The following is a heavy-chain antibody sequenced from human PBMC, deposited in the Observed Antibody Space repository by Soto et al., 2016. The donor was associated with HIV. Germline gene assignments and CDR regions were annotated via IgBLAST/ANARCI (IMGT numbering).Heavy chain of an antibody. CDR2: IDGPTFNT. CDR1: GFTFSHYS. V-gene: IGHV3-23*01. D-gene: IGHD3-10*01. CDR3: TTWLASHFDY. Sequence: EVQLFESGGGLLQPGGSLRLSCTASGFTFSHYSMSWVRQAPGKGLEWVSTIDGPTFNTHYADSVKGRFTISRDNSKDTMYLQMNSLRAEDTAVYYCTTWLASHFDYVGPGNPVTVSS. J-gene: IGHJ4*02.